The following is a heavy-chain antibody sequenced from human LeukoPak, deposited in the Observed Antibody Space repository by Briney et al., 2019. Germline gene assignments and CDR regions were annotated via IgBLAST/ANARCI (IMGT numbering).Heavy chain of an antibody. V-gene: IGHV3-7*01. CDR3: ARTLLLWFGEFQPSDY. CDR2: IKQDGSEK. D-gene: IGHD3-10*01. Sequence: GGSLRLSCAASGFTFSSYWMSWVRQAPGKGLEWVANIKQDGSEKYYVDSVQGRFTISRDNAKNSLYLQMNSLRAEDTAVYYCARTLLLWFGEFQPSDYWGQGTLVTVSS. J-gene: IGHJ4*02. CDR1: GFTFSSYW.